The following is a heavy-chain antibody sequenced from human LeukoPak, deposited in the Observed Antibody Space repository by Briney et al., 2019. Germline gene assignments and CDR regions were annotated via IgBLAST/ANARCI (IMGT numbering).Heavy chain of an antibody. D-gene: IGHD3-22*01. V-gene: IGHV1-69*04. Sequence: SVKVSCKASGGTFSSYAISWVRQAPGQGLEWMGRIIPILGIANYAQKFQGRVTITADKSTSTGYMELSSLRSEDTAVYYCARDYYDRSGYYYYYYGMDVWGQGTTVTVSS. J-gene: IGHJ6*02. CDR1: GGTFSSYA. CDR2: IIPILGIA. CDR3: ARDYYDRSGYYYYYYGMDV.